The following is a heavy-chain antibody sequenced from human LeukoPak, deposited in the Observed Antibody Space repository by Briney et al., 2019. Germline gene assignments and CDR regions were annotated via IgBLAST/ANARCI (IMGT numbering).Heavy chain of an antibody. V-gene: IGHV1-2*02. CDR2: INPNSGGT. CDR1: GYTFTGYY. Sequence: ASMKVSCKASGYTFTGYYMHWIRQAPGQGPEWMGWINPNSGGTNYAQRFQDRVTMTRDTSLSTVYMEVSGLRSDDTAVYYCATQATTGWHFSWGQGTLVTVSS. J-gene: IGHJ5*02. D-gene: IGHD6-19*01. CDR3: ATQATTGWHFS.